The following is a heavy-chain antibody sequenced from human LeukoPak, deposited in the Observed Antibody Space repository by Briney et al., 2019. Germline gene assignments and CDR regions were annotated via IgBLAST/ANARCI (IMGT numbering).Heavy chain of an antibody. Sequence: GASVKVSCKASGGTFSSYAISWVRQAPGQGLEWMGGIIPIFGTANYAQKFQGRVTITADESTSTAYMGLSSLRSEDTAVYYCAKNLGAAYYYYGMDVWGQGTTVTVSS. D-gene: IGHD1-26*01. J-gene: IGHJ6*02. CDR1: GGTFSSYA. V-gene: IGHV1-69*01. CDR3: AKNLGAAYYYYGMDV. CDR2: IIPIFGTA.